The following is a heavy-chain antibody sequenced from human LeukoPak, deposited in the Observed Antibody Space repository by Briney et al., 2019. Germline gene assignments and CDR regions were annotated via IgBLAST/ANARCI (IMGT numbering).Heavy chain of an antibody. D-gene: IGHD6-13*01. V-gene: IGHV1-69*04. Sequence: SVKVSCKASGGTFSSYAISWVRQAPGQGLEWMGRIIPILGIANYAQKFQGRVTITADKSTSTAYMELSSLRSEDTAVYYCARGTIAAAGTHDYRGQGTLVTVSS. CDR1: GGTFSSYA. J-gene: IGHJ4*02. CDR2: IIPILGIA. CDR3: ARGTIAAAGTHDY.